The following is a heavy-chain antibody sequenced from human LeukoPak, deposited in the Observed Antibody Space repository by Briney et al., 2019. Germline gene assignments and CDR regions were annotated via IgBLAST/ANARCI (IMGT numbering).Heavy chain of an antibody. Sequence: SDTLSLTCTVSGGSINSYYWSWIRQPPGKGLEWIGYIQNRGINNYNPSLKSRVTISGDTSKNQFSLKLSSVTAADTAVYYCAGTTYYYDSSGYSYSYYFDYWGQGTLVTDSS. CDR2: IQNRGIN. CDR1: GGSINSYY. J-gene: IGHJ4*02. V-gene: IGHV4-59*08. CDR3: AGTTYYYDSSGYSYSYYFDY. D-gene: IGHD3-22*01.